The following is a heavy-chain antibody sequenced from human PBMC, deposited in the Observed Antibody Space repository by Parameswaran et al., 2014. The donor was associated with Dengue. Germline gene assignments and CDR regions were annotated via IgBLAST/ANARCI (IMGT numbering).Heavy chain of an antibody. CDR3: ARDQGILDY. D-gene: IGHD3-3*01. Sequence: VRQAPGQGLEWMGRINPSGGNTNYAQKFQGRVTMTRDTSTSTVYMEMSSLRSEDTAVYYCARDQGILDYWGQGTLVTVSS. CDR2: INPSGGNT. J-gene: IGHJ4*02. V-gene: IGHV1-46*01.